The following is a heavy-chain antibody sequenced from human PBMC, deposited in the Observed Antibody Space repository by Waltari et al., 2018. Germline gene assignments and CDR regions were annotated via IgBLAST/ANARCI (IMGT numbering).Heavy chain of an antibody. D-gene: IGHD3-16*01. CDR1: GFTFRNFW. CDR3: ASGGHVDY. J-gene: IGHJ4*02. Sequence: EVQLLESGGDLVQPGGSLRLSCAASGFTFRNFWMTWVRQAPGKGLEWVANSKGDGSENHYLDSVRGRFTVSRDNARNSLYLQMNSLRADDTAVYYCASGGHVDYCGQGTLVTVSS. V-gene: IGHV3-7*03. CDR2: SKGDGSEN.